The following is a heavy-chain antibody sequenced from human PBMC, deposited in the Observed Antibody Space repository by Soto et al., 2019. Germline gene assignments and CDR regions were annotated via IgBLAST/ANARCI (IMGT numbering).Heavy chain of an antibody. CDR3: ARRDDYGDYYNWFDP. CDR1: GGSFSGYY. J-gene: IGHJ5*02. Sequence: TSETLSLTCAVYGGSFSGYYWSWIRQPPGKGLEWIGEINHSGSTNYNPSLKSRVTISVDTSKNQFSLKLSSVTAADTAVYYCARRDDYGDYYNWFDPWGQGTLVTVSS. D-gene: IGHD4-17*01. V-gene: IGHV4-34*01. CDR2: INHSGST.